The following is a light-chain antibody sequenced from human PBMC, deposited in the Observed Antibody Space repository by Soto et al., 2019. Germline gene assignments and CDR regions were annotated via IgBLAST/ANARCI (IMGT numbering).Light chain of an antibody. CDR1: QNNKNY. CDR3: QDYYSSWT. J-gene: IGKJ1*01. Sequence: DIVMTQSPDSLAVSLGERATINCKSSQNNKNYLAWYQQKTGQPPKLLIDWASTRASGVPDQFRGSGSGTDFTLTISSLQAEDVGIYYCQDYYSSWTFGQGTKVDI. CDR2: WAS. V-gene: IGKV4-1*01.